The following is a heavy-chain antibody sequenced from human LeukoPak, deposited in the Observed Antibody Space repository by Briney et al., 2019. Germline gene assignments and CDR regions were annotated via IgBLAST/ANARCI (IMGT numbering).Heavy chain of an antibody. D-gene: IGHD1-20*01. V-gene: IGHV3-30*02. CDR1: GFTFSSYG. J-gene: IGHJ5*02. Sequence: GGSLRLSCAASGFTFSSYGMHWVRQAPGKGLEWVAFIRYDGSNKYYADSVKGRFTISRDNSKNTLYLQMNSLRAEDTAVYYCAKSNWNDDGWFDPWGQETLVTVSS. CDR2: IRYDGSNK. CDR3: AKSNWNDDGWFDP.